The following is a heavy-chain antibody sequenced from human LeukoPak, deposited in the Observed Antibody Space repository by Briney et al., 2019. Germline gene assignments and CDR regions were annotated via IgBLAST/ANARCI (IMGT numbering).Heavy chain of an antibody. CDR1: GGSISSGGYS. D-gene: IGHD3-22*01. V-gene: IGHV4-30-2*01. Sequence: SQTLSLTCAVSGGSISSGGYSWSWIRQPPGKGLEWIGYIYHSGSTYYNPSLKSRVTISVDGSKNQFSLKLSSVTAADTAVYYCARGPAYYYDSSGYYLDYWGQGTLVTVSS. CDR2: IYHSGST. J-gene: IGHJ4*02. CDR3: ARGPAYYYDSSGYYLDY.